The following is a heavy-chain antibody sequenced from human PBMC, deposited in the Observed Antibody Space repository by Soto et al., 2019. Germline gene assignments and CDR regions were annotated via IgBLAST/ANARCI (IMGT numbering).Heavy chain of an antibody. CDR1: GGSFSGYY. CDR3: ASGPSGGSGSYNWFDP. CDR2: INHSGST. D-gene: IGHD3-10*01. Sequence: SETLSLTCAVYGGSFSGYYWSWIRQPPGKGLEWIGEINHSGSTNYNPSLKSRVTISVDTSKNQFSLKLSSVTAADTAVYYCASGPSGGSGSYNWFDPWGQGTLVTV. J-gene: IGHJ5*02. V-gene: IGHV4-34*01.